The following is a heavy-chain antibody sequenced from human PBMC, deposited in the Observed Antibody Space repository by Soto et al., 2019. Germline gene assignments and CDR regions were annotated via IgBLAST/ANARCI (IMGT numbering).Heavy chain of an antibody. D-gene: IGHD3-10*01. CDR2: IYTSGST. V-gene: IGHV4-4*07. CDR3: ARGGSPGGDYYYYGMDV. CDR1: GGSISSYY. Sequence: PSESLSLACPVSGGSISSYYWSWIRQPAGKGLEWIGRIYTSGSTNYNPSLKSRVTMSVDTSKNQFSLKLSSVTAADTAVYYCARGGSPGGDYYYYGMDVWGQGTTVTVS. J-gene: IGHJ6*02.